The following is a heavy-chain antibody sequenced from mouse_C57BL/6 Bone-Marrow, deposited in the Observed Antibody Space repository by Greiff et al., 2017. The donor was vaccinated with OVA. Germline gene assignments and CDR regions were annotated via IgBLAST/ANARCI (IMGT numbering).Heavy chain of an antibody. CDR2: ISYSGST. D-gene: IGHD2-4*01. V-gene: IGHV3-8*01. CDR1: GYSITSDY. CDR3: ARYRGGYDYDGYAMDY. Sequence: VQLKESGPGLAKPSQTLSLTCSVTGYSITSDYWNWIRKFPGNKLEYMGYISYSGSTYYNPSLKSRISITRDTSKNQYYLQLNSVTTEDTATYYCARYRGGYDYDGYAMDYWGQGTSVTVSS. J-gene: IGHJ4*01.